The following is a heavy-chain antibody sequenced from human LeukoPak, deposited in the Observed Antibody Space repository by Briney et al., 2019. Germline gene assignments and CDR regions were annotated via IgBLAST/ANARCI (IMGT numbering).Heavy chain of an antibody. Sequence: ASVKVSCKASGYTFTRDFMHWVRQAPGEGPEWMGIVNPGGGGTNYAQKFQGRVTMARDTSTSTVYMELSSLRSEDTAVYYCARQIEGYDDGSDYQGFDYWGQGTLVTVSS. CDR2: VNPGGGGT. CDR3: ARQIEGYDDGSDYQGFDY. D-gene: IGHD3-22*01. CDR1: GYTFTRDF. J-gene: IGHJ4*02. V-gene: IGHV1-46*01.